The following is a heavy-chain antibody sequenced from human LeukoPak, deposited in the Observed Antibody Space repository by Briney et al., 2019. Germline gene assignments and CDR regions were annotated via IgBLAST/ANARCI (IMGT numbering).Heavy chain of an antibody. CDR3: AKDSGFTYSSGWYGY. Sequence: PGGSLRLSCAASGFTFSSYGMSWVRQVPGKGLEWVSAISGSGGSTYYADSVKGRFTISRDNSKNTLYLQMNGLRAEDTAVYYCAKDSGFTYSSGWYGYWGQGTLVTVSS. V-gene: IGHV3-23*01. D-gene: IGHD6-19*01. J-gene: IGHJ4*02. CDR2: ISGSGGST. CDR1: GFTFSSYG.